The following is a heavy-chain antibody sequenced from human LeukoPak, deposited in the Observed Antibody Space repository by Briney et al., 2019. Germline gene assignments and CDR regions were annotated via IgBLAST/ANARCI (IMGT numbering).Heavy chain of an antibody. CDR1: GYSISSGYY. J-gene: IGHJ3*02. Sequence: SETLSLTCTVSGYSISSGYYWGWIRWPPGKGLEWIGSIYHSGSTYYNPSLKSRVTISVDTSKNQFSLKLSSVTAADTAVYYCARTQKGLGGRRAFDIWGQGTMVTVSS. V-gene: IGHV4-38-2*02. D-gene: IGHD3-16*01. CDR2: IYHSGST. CDR3: ARTQKGLGGRRAFDI.